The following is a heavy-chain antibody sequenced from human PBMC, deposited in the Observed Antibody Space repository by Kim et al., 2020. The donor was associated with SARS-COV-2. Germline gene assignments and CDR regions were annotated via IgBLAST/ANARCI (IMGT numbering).Heavy chain of an antibody. CDR3: MGVPAGDY. J-gene: IGHJ4*02. V-gene: IGHV3-7*01. Sequence: GGSLRLSCAASGFTFRSYWMTWVRQGLGKGLEWVGNIKRDGSEKYYVDSVKGRFTISRDNAKNSLYLQMNSLRAEDTAVYYCMGVPAGDYWGQRSLVAVS. CDR2: IKRDGSEK. CDR1: GFTFRSYW.